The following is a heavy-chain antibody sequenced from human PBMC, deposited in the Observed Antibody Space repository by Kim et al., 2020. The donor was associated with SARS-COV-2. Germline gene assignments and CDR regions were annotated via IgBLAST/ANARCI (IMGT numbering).Heavy chain of an antibody. D-gene: IGHD6-13*01. CDR3: SRKRQQLGAFDI. CDR2: INAGNGNT. Sequence: ASVKVSCKASGYTFTSYVMHWVRQAPGQRLELMGWINAGNGNTKYSQKFQGRVTITRDTSASTAYMELSSLRSEDTAVYYCSRKRQQLGAFDIWGQGTMV. CDR1: GYTFTSYV. V-gene: IGHV1-3*01. J-gene: IGHJ3*02.